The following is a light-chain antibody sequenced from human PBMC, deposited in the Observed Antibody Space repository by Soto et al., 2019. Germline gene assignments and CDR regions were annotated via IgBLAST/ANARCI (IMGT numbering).Light chain of an antibody. CDR2: KAS. J-gene: IGKJ1*01. CDR1: QSISSW. V-gene: IGKV1-5*03. Sequence: DVHMTHSPSTLSASVGDRVTITCRASQSISSWLAWYQQKPGKAPKLLIYKASTLESGVPSNFSGSGSGTEFTLIISSLQPEDFATYYCQQYNSYPWTFGQGTKVDI. CDR3: QQYNSYPWT.